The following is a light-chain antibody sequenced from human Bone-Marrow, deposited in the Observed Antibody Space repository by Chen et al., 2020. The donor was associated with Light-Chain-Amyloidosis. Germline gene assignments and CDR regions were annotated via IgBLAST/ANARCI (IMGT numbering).Light chain of an antibody. V-gene: IGLV3-21*02. J-gene: IGLJ3*02. CDR2: DDS. Sequence: SYLLPHPSSFSWAPGQPAPFPCGGTNIGSTSVHCYQQTPGQAPILVVYDDSDRPSGIPERLSGSNSGNTATLTISRVEAGDEADYYCQVWDRSSDRPVFGGGTKLTVL. CDR1: NIGSTS. CDR3: QVWDRSSDRPV.